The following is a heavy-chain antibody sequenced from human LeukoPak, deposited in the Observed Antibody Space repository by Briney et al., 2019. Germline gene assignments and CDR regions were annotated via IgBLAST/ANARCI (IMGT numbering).Heavy chain of an antibody. Sequence: SETLSLTCAVYGGSFSGYYWSWIRQPPGKGLEWIGEINHSGSTNYNPSLKSRATISVDTSKNQFSLKLSSVTAADTAVYYCARVRWYFDYWGQGTLVTVSS. D-gene: IGHD4-23*01. CDR1: GGSFSGYY. V-gene: IGHV4-34*01. J-gene: IGHJ4*02. CDR3: ARVRWYFDY. CDR2: INHSGST.